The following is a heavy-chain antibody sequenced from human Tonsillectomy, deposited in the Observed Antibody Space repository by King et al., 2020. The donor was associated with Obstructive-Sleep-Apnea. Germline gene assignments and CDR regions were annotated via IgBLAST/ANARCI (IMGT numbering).Heavy chain of an antibody. D-gene: IGHD3-22*01. J-gene: IGHJ4*02. V-gene: IGHV3-49*03. Sequence: VQLVESGGGLVQPGRSLRLSCTASGFTFGGYAMSWFRQAPGKGLEWVGFIRIKAFGGTTEYAASVKGRFTISRDDSKSIAYLQMNSLKTEDTAMYYCTRDLYFDSSGYYYVPEFDYWGQGTLVTVSS. CDR1: GFTFGGYA. CDR2: IRIKAFGGTT. CDR3: TRDLYFDSSGYYYVPEFDY.